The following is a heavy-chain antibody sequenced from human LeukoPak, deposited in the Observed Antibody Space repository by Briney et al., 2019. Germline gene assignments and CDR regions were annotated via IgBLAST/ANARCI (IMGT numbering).Heavy chain of an antibody. CDR2: ISSSGSTI. D-gene: IGHD2-15*01. J-gene: IGHJ4*02. V-gene: IGHV3-11*01. Sequence: GGSLRLSCAASGFTFSDYYMSWIRQAPGKGLEWVSYISSSGSTIYYADSVKGRFTISRDNAKNSLYLQMNSLRAEDTAVYYCARRYSPSIKYYFDYWGQGTLVTVSS. CDR3: ARRYSPSIKYYFDY. CDR1: GFTFSDYY.